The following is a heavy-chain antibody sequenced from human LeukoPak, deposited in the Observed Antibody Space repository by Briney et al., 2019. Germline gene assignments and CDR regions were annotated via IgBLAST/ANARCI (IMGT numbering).Heavy chain of an antibody. CDR1: GGSFSGYY. Sequence: PSETLSLTCAVYGGSFSGYYWSWIRQPPGKGLEWIGEINHSGSTNYNPSLKSRVTISVDTSKNQFPLKLSSVTAADTAVYYCVREGKYGSGNNWFDPWGQGTLVTVSS. J-gene: IGHJ5*02. V-gene: IGHV4-34*01. D-gene: IGHD3-10*01. CDR3: VREGKYGSGNNWFDP. CDR2: INHSGST.